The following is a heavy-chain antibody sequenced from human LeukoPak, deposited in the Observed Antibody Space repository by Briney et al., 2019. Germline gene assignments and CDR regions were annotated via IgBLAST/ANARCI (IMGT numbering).Heavy chain of an antibody. CDR1: GFTFSSYS. Sequence: GGSLRLSCAASGFTFSSYSMNWVRQAPGKGLEWVSYISSSGSTIYYADSVKGRFTISRDNAKNSLYLQMNSLRVEDTAVYYCARDDGDYAHPVDYWGQGTLVTVSS. V-gene: IGHV3-48*04. CDR3: ARDDGDYAHPVDY. CDR2: ISSSGSTI. D-gene: IGHD4-17*01. J-gene: IGHJ4*02.